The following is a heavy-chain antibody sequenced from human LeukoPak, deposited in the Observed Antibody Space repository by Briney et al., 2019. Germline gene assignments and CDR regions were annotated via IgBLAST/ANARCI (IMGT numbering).Heavy chain of an antibody. J-gene: IGHJ5*02. CDR3: ARGSSSWPNWFDP. CDR2: MNPNSGNT. D-gene: IGHD6-13*01. V-gene: IGHV1-8*01. Sequence: GSVKVSCKASGYTFTSYDINWVRQATGQGLEWMGWMNPNSGNTGYAQKFQGRVTMTRNTSISTAYMELSSLRSEDTAVYYCARGSSSWPNWFDPWGQGTLVTVSS. CDR1: GYTFTSYD.